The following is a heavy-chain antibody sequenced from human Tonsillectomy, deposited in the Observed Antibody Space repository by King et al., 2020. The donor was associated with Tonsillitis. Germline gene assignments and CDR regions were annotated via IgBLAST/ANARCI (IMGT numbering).Heavy chain of an antibody. J-gene: IGHJ6*02. CDR1: GYIFTTYG. V-gene: IGHV1-18*04. CDR3: ARDPRHFDLMTGSENNYYGLDV. Sequence: QLVQSGPEVKKPGASVKVSCKASGYIFTTYGISWVRQAPGQGLEWMGWISAYNGDTKHAQKFQGRVIMTIDTSTSTADMELRSLRSADTAVYFCARDPRHFDLMTGSENNYYGLDVWGQGTTVTVAS. CDR2: ISAYNGDT. D-gene: IGHD3-9*01.